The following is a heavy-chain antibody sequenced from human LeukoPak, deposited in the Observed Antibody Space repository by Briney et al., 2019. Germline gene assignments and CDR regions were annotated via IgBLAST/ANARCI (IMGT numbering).Heavy chain of an antibody. V-gene: IGHV4-30-4*01. CDR3: ARDCSGGSCYGAFDI. CDR1: GASIRSGDYY. J-gene: IGHJ3*02. Sequence: SETLSFTCTVSGASIRSGDYYWSWIRQPPGKGLEWIGYIYDSGSTYYNPSLKSRITISVDTSENRFSLKLSSVTATDTAVYYCARDCSGGSCYGAFDIWGQGTMVTVSS. CDR2: IYDSGST. D-gene: IGHD2-15*01.